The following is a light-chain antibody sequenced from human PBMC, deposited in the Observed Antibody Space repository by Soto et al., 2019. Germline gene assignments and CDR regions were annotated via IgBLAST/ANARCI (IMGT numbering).Light chain of an antibody. Sequence: EIVMTQSPATLSVSPGERATLSCRASQSVSSNLAWYQQKPGQAPRLLIYGASTRATGIPARFSGSGSGTEFTLTLSSLQSEDFAVYYCQQYNNWPPWYTFGQGTKLEIK. CDR2: GAS. CDR3: QQYNNWPPWYT. V-gene: IGKV3-15*01. CDR1: QSVSSN. J-gene: IGKJ2*01.